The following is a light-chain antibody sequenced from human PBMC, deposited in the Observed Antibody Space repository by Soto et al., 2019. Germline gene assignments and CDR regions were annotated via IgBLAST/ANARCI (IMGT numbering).Light chain of an antibody. CDR3: QQYCYSPVT. V-gene: IGKV3-20*01. Sequence: EIVLTQSPGTLSLSPGERATLTCRASPSVSGSSLAWYQQKPGQAPRLLMYDASTRATDIPERFSGSGSGTDFTLIISRLEPEDFAVYYCQQYCYSPVTFGQGTKVEIK. J-gene: IGKJ1*01. CDR1: PSVSGSS. CDR2: DAS.